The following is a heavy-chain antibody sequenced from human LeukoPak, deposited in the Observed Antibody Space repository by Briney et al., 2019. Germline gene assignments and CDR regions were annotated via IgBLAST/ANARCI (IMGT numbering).Heavy chain of an antibody. CDR3: ARVPSPGRTGYFDY. J-gene: IGHJ4*02. CDR2: INSDGSST. V-gene: IGHV3-74*01. Sequence: GGSLRLSCAASGFPFNAYWMTWVRQAPGKGLVWVSRINSDGSSTSYADSVKGRFTISRDNAKNTLYLQMNSLRAEDTAVYYCARVPSPGRTGYFDYWGQGTLVTVSS. D-gene: IGHD1-14*01. CDR1: GFPFNAYW.